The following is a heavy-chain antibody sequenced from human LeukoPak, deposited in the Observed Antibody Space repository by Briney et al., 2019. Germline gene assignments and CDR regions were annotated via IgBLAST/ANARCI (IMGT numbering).Heavy chain of an antibody. D-gene: IGHD4-17*01. CDR3: ARLEGLYGDHTYAFDY. V-gene: IGHV1-3*01. Sequence: ASVKVSCKASGYTFTSYAMHWVRQAPGQRLEWMGWINAGNGNTKYSQKFQGRVTITRDTSASTAYMELSSLRSEDTAVYYCARLEGLYGDHTYAFDYWGQGTLVTVSS. CDR2: INAGNGNT. CDR1: GYTFTSYA. J-gene: IGHJ4*02.